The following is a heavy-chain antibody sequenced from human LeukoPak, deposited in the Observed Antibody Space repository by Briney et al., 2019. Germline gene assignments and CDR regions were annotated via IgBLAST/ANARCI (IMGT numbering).Heavy chain of an antibody. CDR3: AGDLSSTSNWELDY. D-gene: IGHD7-27*01. Sequence: ASVKVSCKASGYTFIDYFLHWVRQVPGQGLEWMGRINPNSGGPEYAENFQGRVTMTRDTSVTTAYMELSRVTSDDTAIYYCAGDLSSTSNWELDYWGQGTLVTVSS. J-gene: IGHJ4*02. V-gene: IGHV1-2*06. CDR1: GYTFIDYF. CDR2: INPNSGGP.